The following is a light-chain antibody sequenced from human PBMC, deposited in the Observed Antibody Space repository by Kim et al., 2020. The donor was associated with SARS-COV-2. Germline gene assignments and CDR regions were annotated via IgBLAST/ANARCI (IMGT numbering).Light chain of an antibody. CDR1: QSVSSN. CDR3: QQYNNWALT. J-gene: IGKJ2*01. V-gene: IGKV3-15*01. Sequence: EIVMTQSPATLSVSTGERATLSCRASQSVSSNLAWYQQKPGQAPRLLIYGASTRATGIPARFSGSGSGTEFTLTISSLQSEDFAGYYCQQYNNWALTFGQGTKLEI. CDR2: GAS.